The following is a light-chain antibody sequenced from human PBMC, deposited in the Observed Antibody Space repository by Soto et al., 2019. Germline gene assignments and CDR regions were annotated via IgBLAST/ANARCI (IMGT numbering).Light chain of an antibody. J-gene: IGKJ2*01. Sequence: DIQMTQSPSTLSASVGEKVTINCRASRSIGSWLAWYQQKPGKAPNLLIYYASSLKSWVPSRFSGSGSGTEFTLTISSLQPDDFATYYCQQYNSYSFGQGTKVDIK. CDR1: RSIGSW. CDR3: QQYNSYS. V-gene: IGKV1-5*01. CDR2: YAS.